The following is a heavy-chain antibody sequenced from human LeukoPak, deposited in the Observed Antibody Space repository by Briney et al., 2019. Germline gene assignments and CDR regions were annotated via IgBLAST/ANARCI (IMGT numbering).Heavy chain of an antibody. Sequence: ASVKVSCKASGYTFASYGISWVRQAPGQGLEWMGWISAYNGNTNYAQKLQGRVTMTTDTSTSTAHMELRSLRSDDTAVYYCARVSRYCSSTSCYTGVDYWGQGTLVTVSS. D-gene: IGHD2-2*02. V-gene: IGHV1-18*01. CDR1: GYTFASYG. CDR3: ARVSRYCSSTSCYTGVDY. CDR2: ISAYNGNT. J-gene: IGHJ4*02.